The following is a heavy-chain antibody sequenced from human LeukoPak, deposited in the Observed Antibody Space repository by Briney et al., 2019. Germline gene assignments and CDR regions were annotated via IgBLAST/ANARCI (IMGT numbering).Heavy chain of an antibody. V-gene: IGHV1-2*02. CDR3: ARVQVRGFAFDI. CDR1: GYTFTGYY. Sequence: ASVKVSCKASGYTFTGYYMHWVRQAPGQGLEWMGWINPNSGGTNYAQKFQGRVTKTRDTSISTAYMELSRLRSDDTAVYYCARVQVRGFAFDIWGQGTMVTVSS. J-gene: IGHJ3*02. CDR2: INPNSGGT. D-gene: IGHD3-10*01.